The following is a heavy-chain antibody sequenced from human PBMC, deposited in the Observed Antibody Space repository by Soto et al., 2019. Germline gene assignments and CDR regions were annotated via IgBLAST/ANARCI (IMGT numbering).Heavy chain of an antibody. J-gene: IGHJ2*01. Sequence: ASVKVSCKASGYRFTSYGISWVRQAPGQGLEWMGWISGYNGNTDYAQELQGRVTMTTDTSTSTAYMELTSLRSDDTAVYYCARDLGQQVISRAWFFDFWGRGTLVTV. D-gene: IGHD6-13*01. V-gene: IGHV1-18*01. CDR2: ISGYNGNT. CDR1: GYRFTSYG. CDR3: ARDLGQQVISRAWFFDF.